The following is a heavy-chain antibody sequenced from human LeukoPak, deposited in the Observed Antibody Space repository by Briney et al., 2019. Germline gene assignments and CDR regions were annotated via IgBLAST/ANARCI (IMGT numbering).Heavy chain of an antibody. Sequence: ASVKVSCKASGYTFTSYGISWVRQAPGQGLEWMGWISAYNGNTNYAQKVQGRVTMTTDTSTSTAYMELRSLRSDDTAVYYCARQYYYDSSGYYEHFDYWGQGTLVTVSS. D-gene: IGHD3-22*01. CDR1: GYTFTSYG. CDR3: ARQYYYDSSGYYEHFDY. J-gene: IGHJ4*02. V-gene: IGHV1-18*01. CDR2: ISAYNGNT.